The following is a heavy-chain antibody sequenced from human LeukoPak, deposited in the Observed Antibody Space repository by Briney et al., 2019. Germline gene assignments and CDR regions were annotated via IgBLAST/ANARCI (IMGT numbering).Heavy chain of an antibody. CDR1: GYTFTSYG. J-gene: IGHJ6*02. CDR3: ARGTTVTHYYYYGMDV. V-gene: IGHV1-8*02. D-gene: IGHD4-17*01. Sequence: ASVKVSCEASGYTFTSYGINWVRQATGQGLEWMGWMNPNSGNTGYAQKFQGRVTMTRNTSISTAYMELSSLRSEDTAVYYCARGTTVTHYYYYGMDVWGQGTTVTVSS. CDR2: MNPNSGNT.